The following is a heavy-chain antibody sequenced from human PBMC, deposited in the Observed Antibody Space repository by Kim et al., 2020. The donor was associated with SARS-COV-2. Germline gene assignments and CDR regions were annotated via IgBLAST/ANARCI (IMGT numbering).Heavy chain of an antibody. CDR3: ARHKLRSIWFGALGDFDS. V-gene: IGHV4-39*01. J-gene: IGHJ4*02. D-gene: IGHD3-10*01. CDR2: YYSGTT. Sequence: YYSGTTYYNPSLKSRVTISADTARNQFSLKMTSATAADTALYYCARHKLRSIWFGALGDFDSWGQGTLVAVSS.